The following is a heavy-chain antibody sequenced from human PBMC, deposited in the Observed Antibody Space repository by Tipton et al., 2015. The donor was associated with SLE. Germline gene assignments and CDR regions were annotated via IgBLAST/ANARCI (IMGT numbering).Heavy chain of an antibody. CDR1: GYTFTSYD. J-gene: IGHJ6*02. CDR3: ASSNWNYYYGMDV. CDR2: ITVYNGNT. Sequence: QSGPEVKKPGASVKVSCKASGYTFTSYDINWVRQATGRGLEWIGWITVYNGNTDYAQRVQGRVTMTTDTSTSTAYLELRNLRSDDTAVYYCASSNWNYYYGMDVWGQGTTVTVSS. D-gene: IGHD3-3*01. V-gene: IGHV1-18*01.